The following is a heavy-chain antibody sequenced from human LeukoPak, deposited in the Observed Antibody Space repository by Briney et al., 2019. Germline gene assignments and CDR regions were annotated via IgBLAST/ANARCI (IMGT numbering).Heavy chain of an antibody. CDR1: GGSISSYY. D-gene: IGHD6-13*01. Sequence: SETLSLTCTVSGGSISSYYWSWIRQPPGKGLEWIGYIYTSGSTDYNLSLKSRVTISVDTSKNQFSLKLSSVTAADTAVYYCARHNQQLDPFDYWGQGTLVTVSS. V-gene: IGHV4-4*09. J-gene: IGHJ4*02. CDR3: ARHNQQLDPFDY. CDR2: IYTSGST.